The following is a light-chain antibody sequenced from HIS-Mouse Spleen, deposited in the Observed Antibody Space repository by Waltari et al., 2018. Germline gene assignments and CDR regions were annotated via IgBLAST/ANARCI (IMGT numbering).Light chain of an antibody. Sequence: SYELTQPTSVSVSHGHTASRTCAGYALPKKYAYSYQQKSGQAPVLVIYEDSKRPPGIPERLSGSSSGTMATLTISGAQVEDEADYYCYSTDSSGNHRVFGGGTKLTVL. J-gene: IGLJ2*01. CDR2: EDS. CDR3: YSTDSSGNHRV. V-gene: IGLV3-10*01. CDR1: ALPKKY.